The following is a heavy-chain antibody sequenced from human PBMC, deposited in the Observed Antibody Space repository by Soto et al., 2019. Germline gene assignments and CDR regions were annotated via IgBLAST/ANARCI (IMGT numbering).Heavy chain of an antibody. CDR1: GGSVSGGSYY. Sequence: PSETLSLTCTVSGGSVSGGSYYWSWIRQPPGKGLEWIGYIYHSGSSNYNPSLKSRVTISVDTSKNQFSLKLSSVTAADTAVYYCARDQHCISTSCSPDTRMYGMDVWGQGTTVTVAS. CDR3: ARDQHCISTSCSPDTRMYGMDV. D-gene: IGHD2-2*01. CDR2: IYHSGSS. V-gene: IGHV4-61*01. J-gene: IGHJ6*02.